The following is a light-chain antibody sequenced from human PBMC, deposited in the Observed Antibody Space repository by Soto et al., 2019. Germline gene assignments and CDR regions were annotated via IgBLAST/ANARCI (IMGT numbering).Light chain of an antibody. Sequence: QSVLTQPASVSGSPGQSITISCTGSSSDIGRYDYVSWYQQLPGKAPTLIIYRVINRPSGISYRFSGSKSGNSASLSISGLQPEDEASYFCGSYTSATPWVFGGGTKLTVL. J-gene: IGLJ3*02. CDR1: SSDIGRYDY. V-gene: IGLV2-14*03. CDR3: GSYTSATPWV. CDR2: RVI.